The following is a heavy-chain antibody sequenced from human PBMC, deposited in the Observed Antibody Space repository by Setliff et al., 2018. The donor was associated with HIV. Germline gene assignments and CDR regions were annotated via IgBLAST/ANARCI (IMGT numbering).Heavy chain of an antibody. CDR3: ARDSAAWVTELCILGY. D-gene: IGHD2-8*01. V-gene: IGHV3-30*03. CDR1: GFTFRHYA. Sequence: QPGGSLILSCEASGFTFRHYAMHWVRQAPGKGLEWVAVVSYDAERKYYADSVKGRFTISRDNPRNTVYLQMTGLRLDDTAVYYCARDSAAWVTELCILGYWGQGTLVTVSS. CDR2: VSYDAERK. J-gene: IGHJ4*02.